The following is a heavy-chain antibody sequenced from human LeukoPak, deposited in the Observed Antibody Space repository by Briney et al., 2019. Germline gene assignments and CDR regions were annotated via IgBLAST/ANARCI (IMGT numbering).Heavy chain of an antibody. CDR3: AGGVGAWELPSEGFDY. V-gene: IGHV3-33*01. Sequence: GGSLRLSCAASGFTFNSYGMHWVRQAPGKGLEWVALIWYDGSNKYYADSVKGRFTISRDNSKNTLYLQMSSLRAEDTAVYYCAGGVGAWELPSEGFDYWGQGTLVTVSS. CDR1: GFTFNSYG. CDR2: IWYDGSNK. D-gene: IGHD1-26*01. J-gene: IGHJ4*02.